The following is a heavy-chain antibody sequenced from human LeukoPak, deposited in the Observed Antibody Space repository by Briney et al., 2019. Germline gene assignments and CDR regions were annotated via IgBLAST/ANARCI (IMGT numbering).Heavy chain of an antibody. J-gene: IGHJ4*02. V-gene: IGHV4-28*01. CDR3: ARTQSGSYYVFDY. D-gene: IGHD1-26*01. Sequence: SETLSLTCAVSGYSISSSNWWGWIRQPPGKGLECIVYIYYSGSTYYHPSLKIRVTMSVDTSKNQFSLKLSSVTAVDTAVYYCARTQSGSYYVFDYWGQGTLVTVSS. CDR2: IYYSGST. CDR1: GYSISSSNW.